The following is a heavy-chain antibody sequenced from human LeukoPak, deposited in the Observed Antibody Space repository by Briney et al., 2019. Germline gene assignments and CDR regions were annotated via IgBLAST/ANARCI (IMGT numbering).Heavy chain of an antibody. CDR3: AKTLDGFWPQFDF. CDR1: GFTFSDYA. J-gene: IGHJ4*02. Sequence: GRSLRLSCAASGFTFSDYAIHWVRQTPGKGLEWVALISHGGGKEHYAESVKGRFTISRDNSRNTVYLQMSSLRSDDTAIYYCAKTLDGFWPQFDFWGQGTLLTVSS. V-gene: IGHV3-30-3*01. CDR2: ISHGGGKE. D-gene: IGHD5-24*01.